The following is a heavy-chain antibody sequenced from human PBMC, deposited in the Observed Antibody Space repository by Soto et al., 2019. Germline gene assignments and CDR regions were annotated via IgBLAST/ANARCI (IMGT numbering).Heavy chain of an antibody. CDR2: IRNKANSYTT. D-gene: IGHD6-13*01. V-gene: IGHV3-72*01. CDR3: ARVQDSRRLYYFDS. J-gene: IGHJ4*02. CDR1: GFTFSDHY. Sequence: GGSLRLSCAASGFTFSDHYMDWVRQAPGKGLEWVGRIRNKANSYTTEYAASVKGRFTVSRDDSKNSLFLQMSSLKIEDTAVYFCARVQDSRRLYYFDSWGQGTLVTVSS.